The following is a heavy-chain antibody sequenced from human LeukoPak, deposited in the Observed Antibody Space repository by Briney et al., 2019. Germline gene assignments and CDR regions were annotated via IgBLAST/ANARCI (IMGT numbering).Heavy chain of an antibody. CDR3: ARSIPSGDSSGCPDY. CDR2: IKQDGSEK. D-gene: IGHD3-22*01. V-gene: IGHV3-7*01. J-gene: IGHJ4*02. Sequence: GGSLRLSCAASGFTFSSYWMSWVRQAPGKGLEWVANIKQDGSEKYYVDSVKGRFTISRDNAKNSLYLQMNSLRAEDTAVYYCARSIPSGDSSGCPDYWGQGTLVTVSS. CDR1: GFTFSSYW.